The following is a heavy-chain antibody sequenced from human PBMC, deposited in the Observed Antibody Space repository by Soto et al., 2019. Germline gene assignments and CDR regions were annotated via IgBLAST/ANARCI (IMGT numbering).Heavy chain of an antibody. CDR1: GGSISSSNW. J-gene: IGHJ4*02. D-gene: IGHD3-3*01. V-gene: IGHV4-4*02. CDR2: IYHSGST. CDR3: VRSVILSGGSYKGLIRLHYFDT. Sequence: SETLSLTCAVSGGSISSSNWWSWVRQPPGKGLEWIGEIYHSGSTSYNPSLKSRVTLSLDESKNEFSLNMDSVTAADTAIYYCVRSVILSGGSYKGLIRLHYFDTWGPGTLVTVS.